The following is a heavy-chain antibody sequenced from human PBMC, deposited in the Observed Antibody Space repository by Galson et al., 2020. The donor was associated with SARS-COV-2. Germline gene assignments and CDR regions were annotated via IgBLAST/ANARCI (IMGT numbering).Heavy chain of an antibody. CDR1: GGSISSSSYY. V-gene: IGHV4-39*07. Sequence: SETLSLTCTVSGGSISSSSYYWGWIRQPPGKGLEWIGSIYYRGSTYYNPSLKSRVTISVDTSKNQFSLKLSSVTAADTAVYYCAREPALYDFWSGYYTPNYYYGMDVWGQGTTVTVSS. D-gene: IGHD3-3*01. CDR2: IYYRGST. J-gene: IGHJ6*02. CDR3: AREPALYDFWSGYYTPNYYYGMDV.